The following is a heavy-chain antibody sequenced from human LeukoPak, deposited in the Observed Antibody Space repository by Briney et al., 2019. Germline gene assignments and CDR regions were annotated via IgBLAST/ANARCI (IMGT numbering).Heavy chain of an antibody. CDR2: IYYSGST. D-gene: IGHD3-9*01. J-gene: IGHJ5*02. CDR1: GGSISSYY. CDR3: ARCEVDILTNLYNWFDP. Sequence: SETLSLTCTVSGGSISSYYWSWIRQPPGKGLEWIGYIYYSGSTNYNPSLKSRVTISVDTSKNQFSLKLSSVTAADTAVYYCARCEVDILTNLYNWFDPWGQGTLVTVSS. V-gene: IGHV4-59*08.